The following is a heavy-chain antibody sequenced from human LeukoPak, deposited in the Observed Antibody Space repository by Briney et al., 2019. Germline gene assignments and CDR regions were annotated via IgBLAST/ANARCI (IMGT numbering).Heavy chain of an antibody. D-gene: IGHD6-13*01. Sequence: GESLKISCKGSGYSFTSYWIGWVRQMPGKGLEWMGIIYPGDSDTRYSPSFQGQVTISADKSISTAYLQWSSLKASDTAMYYCAREGTAAGTTNDAFDIWGQGTMVTVSS. CDR2: IYPGDSDT. J-gene: IGHJ3*02. V-gene: IGHV5-51*01. CDR1: GYSFTSYW. CDR3: AREGTAAGTTNDAFDI.